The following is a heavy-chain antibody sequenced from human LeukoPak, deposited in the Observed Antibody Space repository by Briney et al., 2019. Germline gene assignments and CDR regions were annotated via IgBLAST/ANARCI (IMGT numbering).Heavy chain of an antibody. D-gene: IGHD2-2*01. Sequence: SETLSLTCTVSGDSISSSSYYWGWIRQPPGKGLEWIGSIYYSGSTYYNPSLKSRVTISVDTSKNQFSLKLSSVTAADTAVYYCARGGRGIVVVPAAIRNNWFDPWGQGTLVAVSS. CDR3: ARGGRGIVVVPAAIRNNWFDP. CDR2: IYYSGST. J-gene: IGHJ5*02. V-gene: IGHV4-39*07. CDR1: GDSISSSSYY.